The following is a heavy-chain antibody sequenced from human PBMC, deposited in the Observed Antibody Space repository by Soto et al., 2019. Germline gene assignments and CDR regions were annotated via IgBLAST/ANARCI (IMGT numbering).Heavy chain of an antibody. CDR1: GGSISSGVYY. D-gene: IGHD2-2*01. CDR2: IYYSGST. V-gene: IGHV4-31*03. J-gene: IGHJ4*02. CDR3: ARSAVPAAPTEGFDY. Sequence: SETLSLTCTVSGGSISSGVYYWNWIRQHPGKGLEWIGYIYYSGSTHYNPSLKGRVTISVDTSKNQFSLKVNSVTGADTAVYYCARSAVPAAPTEGFDYWGQGTLVTVSS.